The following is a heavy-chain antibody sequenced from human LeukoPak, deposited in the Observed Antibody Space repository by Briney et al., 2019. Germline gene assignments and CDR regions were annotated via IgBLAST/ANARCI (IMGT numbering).Heavy chain of an antibody. Sequence: GGSLRLSCAASGFTFSDYYMSWIRQAPGKGLEWVSYISSSGSTIYYADSVKGRFTISRDNAKNSLYLQMNSLRAEDTAVYYCANDRGGDCYDAFDIWGQGTMVTVSS. CDR1: GFTFSDYY. J-gene: IGHJ3*02. CDR2: ISSSGSTI. V-gene: IGHV3-11*04. D-gene: IGHD2-21*02. CDR3: ANDRGGDCYDAFDI.